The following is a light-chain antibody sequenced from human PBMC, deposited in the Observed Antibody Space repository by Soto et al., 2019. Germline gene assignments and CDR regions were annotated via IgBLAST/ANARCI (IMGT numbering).Light chain of an antibody. CDR2: GAS. Sequence: EIVLTQSPGTLSLSPGERATLSCRASRSVSDYLAWYQQKPGQSPRLIVYGASNRATGIPARFSGSGSGTDFTLTIVTLEPEDFAVYYCQQRSSWPLTFGGGTKVDIK. J-gene: IGKJ4*01. CDR3: QQRSSWPLT. CDR1: RSVSDY. V-gene: IGKV3-11*01.